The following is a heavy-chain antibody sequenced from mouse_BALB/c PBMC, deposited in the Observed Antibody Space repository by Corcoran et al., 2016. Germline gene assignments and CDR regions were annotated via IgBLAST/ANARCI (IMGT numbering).Heavy chain of an antibody. V-gene: IGHV1-20*02. D-gene: IGHD1-1*01. CDR3: ARNGSSYWYFDV. CDR1: GYSFTGYF. Sequence: EVQLQQSGPELVKPGASVKISCKASGYSFTGYFMNWVMQSHGKSLEWIGRINPYNGDTFYNQKFKGKATLTVDKSSSTAHMELRSLASEDSAVYYCARNGSSYWYFDVWGAGTTVTVSS. CDR2: INPYNGDT. J-gene: IGHJ1*01.